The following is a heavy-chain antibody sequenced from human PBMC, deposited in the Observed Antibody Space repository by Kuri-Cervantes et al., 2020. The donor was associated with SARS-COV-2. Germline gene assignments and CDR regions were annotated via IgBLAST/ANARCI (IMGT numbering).Heavy chain of an antibody. CDR1: GFTFSTYS. Sequence: GGFLRLSCATSGFTFSTYSMNWVRQAPGKGLEWVSYISGSSSRIYYADSVKGRFTISRDYAKNSVYLQMKSLRAEDTAVYYCARDEDYDFDYWGQGTLVTVSS. CDR2: ISGSSSRI. V-gene: IGHV3-48*01. D-gene: IGHD4-17*01. CDR3: ARDEDYDFDY. J-gene: IGHJ4*02.